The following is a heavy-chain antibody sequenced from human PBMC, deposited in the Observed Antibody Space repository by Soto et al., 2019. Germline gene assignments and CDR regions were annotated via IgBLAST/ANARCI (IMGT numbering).Heavy chain of an antibody. CDR1: GYSFTSYW. J-gene: IGHJ6*02. CDR2: IDPSDSYT. Sequence: GESLKISCKGSGYSFTSYWISWVRQMPGKGLEWMGRIDPSDSYTNYSPSFQGRVTISADKSISTAYLQWSSLKASDTAMYYCATLGVIVVVPAPLDVWGQGTTVTVSS. D-gene: IGHD2-2*01. CDR3: ATLGVIVVVPAPLDV. V-gene: IGHV5-10-1*01.